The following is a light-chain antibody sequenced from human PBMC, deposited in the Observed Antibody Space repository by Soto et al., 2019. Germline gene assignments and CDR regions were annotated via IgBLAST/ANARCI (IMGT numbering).Light chain of an antibody. Sequence: DIQLTQSPSSLSASVGDRVTISCRASEDIRNFLAWYQQKPGKPPKVLIYAASTLQSGVPSRFSGSGSGTDFTLTITSLQPEDVGTHYCQKHNGVPPITFGAGTKV. CDR1: EDIRNF. CDR3: QKHNGVPPIT. J-gene: IGKJ3*01. CDR2: AAS. V-gene: IGKV1-27*01.